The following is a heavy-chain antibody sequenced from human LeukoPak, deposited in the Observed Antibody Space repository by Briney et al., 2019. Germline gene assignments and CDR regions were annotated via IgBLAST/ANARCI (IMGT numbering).Heavy chain of an antibody. D-gene: IGHD2-21*01. CDR3: ARSILYQPPANYYMDV. V-gene: IGHV1-69*05. CDR2: IHPIFGTTDYTA. J-gene: IGHJ6*03. CDR1: GGSFRPYA. Sequence: SVKVSCKASGGSFRPYAVSWVRQAPGPGLEWAGGIHPIFGTTDYTANYAQKFQGRVTITTDESTTTAYMDLSSLTSDDTAVFYCARSILYQPPANYYMDVWGKGTTVTVSS.